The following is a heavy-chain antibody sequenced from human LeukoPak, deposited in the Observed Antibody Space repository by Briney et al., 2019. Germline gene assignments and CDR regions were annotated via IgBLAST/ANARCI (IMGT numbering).Heavy chain of an antibody. Sequence: PAGTLRLSCAASGFTISIYAMHWIRQPPGKGLEWVSNITSTTSSTSYADSVKGRFTISRDNSKRTLYLQMNSLRAEDTAMYYCAKDPNGDYVGAFDFWGQGTLVTVSS. CDR3: AKDPNGDYVGAFDF. CDR1: GFTISIYA. CDR2: ITSTTSST. D-gene: IGHD4-23*01. J-gene: IGHJ3*01. V-gene: IGHV3-23*01.